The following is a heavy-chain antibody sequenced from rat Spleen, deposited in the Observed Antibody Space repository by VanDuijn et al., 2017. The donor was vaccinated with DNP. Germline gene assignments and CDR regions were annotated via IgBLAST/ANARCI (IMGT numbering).Heavy chain of an antibody. J-gene: IGHJ2*01. CDR3: ARWERSGFDY. CDR2: ISYSGST. Sequence: EVQLQESGPGLVKPSQSLSLTCSVTGYSLTINYWGWIRKFPGHKMELIGHISYSGSTSYNPSLKSRISITRDTSKNQFFLQLNSVTTDDTATYDCARWERSGFDYWGQGVMVTVSS. D-gene: IGHD4-3*01. CDR1: GYSLTINY. V-gene: IGHV3-1*01.